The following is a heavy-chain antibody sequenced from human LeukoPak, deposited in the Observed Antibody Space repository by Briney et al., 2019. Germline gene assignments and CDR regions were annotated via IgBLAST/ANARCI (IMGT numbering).Heavy chain of an antibody. D-gene: IGHD2-15*01. Sequence: PSETLSLTCAVYGGSFSGYYWSWIRQPPGKGLEWIGEINHSGSTNYNPSLKSRVTISVDTSKNQFSLKLSSVTAADTAVYYCARGSCSGGSCWAYWGRGTLVTVSS. CDR1: GGSFSGYY. CDR3: ARGSCSGGSCWAY. J-gene: IGHJ4*02. CDR2: INHSGST. V-gene: IGHV4-34*01.